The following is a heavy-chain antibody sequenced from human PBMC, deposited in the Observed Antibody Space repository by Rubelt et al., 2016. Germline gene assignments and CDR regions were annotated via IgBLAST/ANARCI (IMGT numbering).Heavy chain of an antibody. CDR3: ASGSYYYYGMDV. Sequence: GYYWSWIRQPPGKGLEWIGEINHSGSTNYNPSLKSRVTISVDTSKNQFSLKLSSVTAADTAVYYCASGSYYYYGMDVWGQGTTVTVSS. V-gene: IGHV4-34*01. CDR1: GYY. CDR2: INHSGST. J-gene: IGHJ6*02.